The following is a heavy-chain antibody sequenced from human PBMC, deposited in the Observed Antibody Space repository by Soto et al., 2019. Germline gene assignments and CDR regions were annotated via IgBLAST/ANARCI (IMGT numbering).Heavy chain of an antibody. CDR2: ISSSSSYT. V-gene: IGHV3-11*06. CDR1: GFTFSDYY. Sequence: NPGGSLRLSCAASGFTFSDYYMSWIRQAPGKGLEWVSYISSSSSYTNYADSVKGRFTISRDNAKNSLYLQMNSLRAEDTAVYYCARGLKYYDFWSGYSNPFDIWGQGTMVTVSS. CDR3: ARGLKYYDFWSGYSNPFDI. D-gene: IGHD3-3*01. J-gene: IGHJ3*02.